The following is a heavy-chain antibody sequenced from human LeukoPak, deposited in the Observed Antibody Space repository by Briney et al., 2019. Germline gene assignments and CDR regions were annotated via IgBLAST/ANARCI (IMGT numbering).Heavy chain of an antibody. J-gene: IGHJ4*02. Sequence: SETLSLTCAVYGGSFSGYYWSWIRQPPGKGLEWIGEINHSGSTNYNPSLKSRVTISVDTSKNQFSLKLSSVTAADTAVYYCARGWGDRPDHWGQGTLVTVSS. V-gene: IGHV4-34*01. CDR1: GGSFSGYY. D-gene: IGHD7-27*01. CDR3: ARGWGDRPDH. CDR2: INHSGST.